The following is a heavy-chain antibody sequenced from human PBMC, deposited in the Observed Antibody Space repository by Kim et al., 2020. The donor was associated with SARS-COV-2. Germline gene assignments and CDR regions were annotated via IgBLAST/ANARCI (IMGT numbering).Heavy chain of an antibody. D-gene: IGHD3-10*01. CDR2: IYDTGSA. CDR3: ARTHGSGRFSSAIDV. V-gene: IGHV4-59*12. Sequence: SETLSLTCTVSDGSISNYYLSWIRQPPGKGLEWIGYIYDTGSADYSPAFKSRVTISLEKAQNHFSLKVNSVTAADTADFYCARTHGSGRFSSAIDVWGQGTTVSVSS. J-gene: IGHJ6*02. CDR1: DGSISNYY.